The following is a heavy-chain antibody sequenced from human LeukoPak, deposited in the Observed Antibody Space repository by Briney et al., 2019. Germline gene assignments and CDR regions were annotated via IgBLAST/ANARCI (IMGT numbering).Heavy chain of an antibody. Sequence: ASVKVSCKASGYTFTSYAMNWVRQAPGQGLEWMGWINTNTGNPTYVQGFTGRFVFSLDTSVSTAFLQINSLKAEDTAVYYCARDNKGYYFYGMDVWGQGTTVTVSS. CDR1: GYTFTSYA. V-gene: IGHV7-4-1*02. CDR2: INTNTGNP. CDR3: ARDNKGYYFYGMDV. J-gene: IGHJ6*02.